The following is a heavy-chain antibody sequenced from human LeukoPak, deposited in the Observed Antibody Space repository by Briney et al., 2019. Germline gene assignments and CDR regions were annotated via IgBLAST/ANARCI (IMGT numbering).Heavy chain of an antibody. V-gene: IGHV1-2*04. J-gene: IGHJ4*02. D-gene: IGHD1-26*01. CDR3: ARGEHPSEAGDY. CDR1: GYTFTGYY. CDR2: INPNSGGT. Sequence: ASVKVSCKASGYTFTGYYMHWVRQAPGQGLEWMGWINPNSGGTNYAQKFQGWVTMARDTSISTAYMELSRPRSDDTAVYYCARGEHPSEAGDYWGQGTLVTVSS.